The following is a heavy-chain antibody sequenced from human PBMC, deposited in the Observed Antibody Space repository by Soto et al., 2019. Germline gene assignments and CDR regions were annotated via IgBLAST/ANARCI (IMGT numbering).Heavy chain of an antibody. Sequence: GASVKVSCKASGYTFTSYGISWVRQAPGQGLEWMGGIIPIFGTANYAQKFQGRVTITADESTSTAYMELSSLRSEDTAVYYCARDSARVRGVIITRGMDYWGQGTLVTVSS. V-gene: IGHV1-69*13. D-gene: IGHD3-10*01. J-gene: IGHJ4*02. CDR1: GYTFTSYG. CDR2: IIPIFGTA. CDR3: ARDSARVRGVIITRGMDY.